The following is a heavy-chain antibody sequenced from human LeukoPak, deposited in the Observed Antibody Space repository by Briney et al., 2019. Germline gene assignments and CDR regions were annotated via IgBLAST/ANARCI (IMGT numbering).Heavy chain of an antibody. J-gene: IGHJ4*02. Sequence: SGPTLVKPTQTLTLTCTFSGFSLSTSGVGVGWIRQPPGKALEWLALIYWDDDKRYSPSLKSRLTITKDTSKNQVVLTMTNMDPVDTATYYCAHGRGYNTRYSSSWYAPDYWGQGTLVTVSS. CDR1: GFSLSTSGVG. D-gene: IGHD6-13*01. CDR3: AHGRGYNTRYSSSWYAPDY. CDR2: IYWDDDK. V-gene: IGHV2-5*02.